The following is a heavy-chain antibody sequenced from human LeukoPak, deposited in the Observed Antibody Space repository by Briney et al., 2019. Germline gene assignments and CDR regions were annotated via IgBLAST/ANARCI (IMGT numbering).Heavy chain of an antibody. V-gene: IGHV7-4-1*02. CDR1: GYTFTTYA. CDR2: INTNTGNP. D-gene: IGHD2-15*01. Sequence: GASVKVSCKASGYTFTTYAMNWVRQAPVQGLEWMGWINTNTGNPTYAQGFTGRFVFSLDTSVSTAYLQISSLKAEDTAVYYCARVLPSGGSFDFDYWGQGTLVTVSS. J-gene: IGHJ4*02. CDR3: ARVLPSGGSFDFDY.